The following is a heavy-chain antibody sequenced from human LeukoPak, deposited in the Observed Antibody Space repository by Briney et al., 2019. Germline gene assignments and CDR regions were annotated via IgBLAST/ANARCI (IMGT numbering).Heavy chain of an antibody. J-gene: IGHJ4*02. CDR1: GFTFTSHD. Sequence: ASVKVSCKTSGFTFTSHDYNWVRQATGQGLEWMGWMNPNSGATGYAQKFQGRVTMTEDTSTDTAYMELSSLRSEDTAVYYCATDPYSGVDYWGQGTLVTVSS. CDR3: ATDPYSGVDY. V-gene: IGHV1-8*01. CDR2: MNPNSGAT. D-gene: IGHD1-26*01.